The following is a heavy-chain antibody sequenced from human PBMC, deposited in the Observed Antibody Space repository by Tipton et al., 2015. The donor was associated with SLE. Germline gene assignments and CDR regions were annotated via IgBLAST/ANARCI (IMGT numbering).Heavy chain of an antibody. CDR2: IRSKTYGATT. CDR3: TRDRHDYVDYPTT. Sequence: RSLRLSCTGSGYIFNEYAMSWVRQAPEKGLEWLGFIRSKTYGATTEYAASVKGRFRISRDDSNSVAYLQMNSLNPEHTAMYYCTRDRHDYVDYPTTWGQGTLVTVSS. V-gene: IGHV3-49*04. D-gene: IGHD4-17*01. J-gene: IGHJ5*02. CDR1: GYIFNEYA.